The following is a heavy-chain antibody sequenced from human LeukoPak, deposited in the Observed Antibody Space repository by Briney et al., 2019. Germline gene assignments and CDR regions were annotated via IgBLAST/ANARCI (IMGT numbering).Heavy chain of an antibody. Sequence: GGSLRLPCAASGFTFSSYEMNWVRQAPGKGLEWVSYISSSGSTIYYADSVKGRFTISRDNAKNSLYLQMNSLRAGDTAVYYCARDRGRYYMDVWGKGTTVTISS. D-gene: IGHD6-25*01. CDR1: GFTFSSYE. V-gene: IGHV3-48*03. CDR3: ARDRGRYYMDV. J-gene: IGHJ6*03. CDR2: ISSSGSTI.